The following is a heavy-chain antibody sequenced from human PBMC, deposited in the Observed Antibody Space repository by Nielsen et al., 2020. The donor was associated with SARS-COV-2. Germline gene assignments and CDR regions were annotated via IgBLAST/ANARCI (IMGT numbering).Heavy chain of an antibody. CDR1: GGSFSGYY. V-gene: IGHV4-34*01. J-gene: IGHJ6*03. D-gene: IGHD6-19*01. CDR3: ARETGPIAVAGKGDYYYYMDV. CDR2: INHSGST. Sequence: SEPLSLTCAVYGGSFSGYYWSWIRQPPGKGLEWIGEINHSGSTNYNPSLKSRVTISVDTSKNQFSLKLSSVTAADTAVYYCARETGPIAVAGKGDYYYYMDVWGKGTTVTVSS.